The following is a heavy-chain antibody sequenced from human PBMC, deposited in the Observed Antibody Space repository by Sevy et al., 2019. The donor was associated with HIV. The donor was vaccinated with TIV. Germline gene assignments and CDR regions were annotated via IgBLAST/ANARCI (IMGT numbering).Heavy chain of an antibody. CDR3: ATTKDYYENSGDPFDY. V-gene: IGHV1-24*01. Sequence: ASVKVSCKVYRYTLTQLSMHWVRQVPGKGLEWMGSFDPEDDETIYAQKFQGRLTMTEDTSTDTAYMELSRLRSEDTAVYYCATTKDYYENSGDPFDYWGQGTLVTVSS. D-gene: IGHD3-22*01. CDR1: RYTLTQLS. J-gene: IGHJ4*02. CDR2: FDPEDDET.